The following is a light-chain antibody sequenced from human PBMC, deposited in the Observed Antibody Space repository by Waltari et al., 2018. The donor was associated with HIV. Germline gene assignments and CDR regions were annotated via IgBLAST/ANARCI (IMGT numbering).Light chain of an antibody. CDR3: HSYDSSLSGSV. V-gene: IGLV1-40*01. CDR2: GNT. Sequence: QSVLTQPPSVSGAPGQRVTISSTGIGPTICAVYDVHWYQQRPGTAPKVLIYGNTHRPSGVPDRFTGSKSGSSASLVITGLQAEDEADYYCHSYDSSLSGSVFGGGTKLTVL. J-gene: IGLJ3*02. CDR1: GPTICAVYD.